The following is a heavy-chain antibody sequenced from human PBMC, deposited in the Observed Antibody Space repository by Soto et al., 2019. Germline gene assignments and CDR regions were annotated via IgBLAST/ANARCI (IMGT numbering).Heavy chain of an antibody. CDR2: IYHSGST. V-gene: IGHV4-30-2*01. D-gene: IGHD5-18*01. CDR1: GGSISSGGYS. J-gene: IGHJ5*02. Sequence: SETLSLTCAVSGGSISSGGYSWSWIRQPPGKGLEWIGYIYHSGSTYYNPSLKSRVTISVDRSKNQFSLKLSSVTAADTAVYYCARGDVDTAMDWFDPWGQGTLVTVSS. CDR3: ARGDVDTAMDWFDP.